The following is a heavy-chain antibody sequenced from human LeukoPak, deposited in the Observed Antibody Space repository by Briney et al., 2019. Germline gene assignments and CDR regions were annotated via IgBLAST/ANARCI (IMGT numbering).Heavy chain of an antibody. J-gene: IGHJ4*02. CDR2: IRNDGGII. V-gene: IGHV3-30*02. CDR3: AKDTPLCYFDY. CDR1: GFTFSSYG. Sequence: GGSLRLSCAASGFTFSSYGMHWTRQAPGKGLEWVAFIRNDGGIIYNADSVKGRFTISRGNSKNTLYLQMNSLRADDTAVYYCAKDTPLCYFDYWGQGTLVTVSS. D-gene: IGHD3-16*01.